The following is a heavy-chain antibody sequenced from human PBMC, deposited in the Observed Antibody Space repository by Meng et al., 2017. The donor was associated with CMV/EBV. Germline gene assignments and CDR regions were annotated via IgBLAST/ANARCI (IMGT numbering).Heavy chain of an antibody. CDR3: AKHAGSYYSYYYYYGMDV. CDR2: IRYDGSNK. CDR1: GFTFSSYG. V-gene: IGHV3-30*02. Sequence: GESLKISCAASGFTFSSYGMHWVRQAPGKGLEWVAFIRYDGSNKYYADSVKGRFTISRDNSKNKLYLQMNSLRAEDTAVYYCAKHAGSYYSYYYYYGMDVWGQGTTVTVSS. J-gene: IGHJ6*02. D-gene: IGHD1-26*01.